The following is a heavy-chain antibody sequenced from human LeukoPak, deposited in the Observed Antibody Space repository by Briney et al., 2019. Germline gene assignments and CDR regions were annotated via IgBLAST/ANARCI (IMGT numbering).Heavy chain of an antibody. J-gene: IGHJ5*02. CDR2: VKQDGSEK. V-gene: IGHV3-7*01. CDR1: GFTFSSYW. CDR3: AREPRRELWFGELFFNWFDP. D-gene: IGHD3-10*01. Sequence: PGGSLRLSCAASGFTFSSYWMSWVRQAPGKGLEWVANVKQDGSEKYYVDSVKGRFTISRDNAKNSLYLQMNSLRAEDTAVYYCAREPRRELWFGELFFNWFDPWGQGTLVTVSS.